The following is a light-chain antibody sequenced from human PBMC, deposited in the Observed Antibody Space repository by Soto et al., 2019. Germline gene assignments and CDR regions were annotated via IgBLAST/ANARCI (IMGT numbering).Light chain of an antibody. CDR3: QHYNSYPVT. Sequence: DIQMTQSPSTLSASVGDRVTITCRASQSISSWVAWYQQKPGKAPKLLIYKASTLESGVPSRFSGSGSGTEFTLTISSLQPDDFATYYCQHYNSYPVTFGGGTKVEIK. CDR1: QSISSW. V-gene: IGKV1-5*03. J-gene: IGKJ4*01. CDR2: KAS.